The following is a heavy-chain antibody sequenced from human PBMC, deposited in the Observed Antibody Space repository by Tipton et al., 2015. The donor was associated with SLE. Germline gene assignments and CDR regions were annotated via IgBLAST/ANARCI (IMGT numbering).Heavy chain of an antibody. Sequence: TLSLTCAVYGGPFSGYYWSWIRQPPGKGLEWIGEINHSGSTNYNPSLKSRVTISVDTSKNRFSLKLSSVTAADTAVYYCAGTYYGDYVWFDPWGQGILVTVSA. J-gene: IGHJ5*02. V-gene: IGHV4-34*01. CDR3: AGTYYGDYVWFDP. D-gene: IGHD4-17*01. CDR1: GGPFSGYY. CDR2: INHSGST.